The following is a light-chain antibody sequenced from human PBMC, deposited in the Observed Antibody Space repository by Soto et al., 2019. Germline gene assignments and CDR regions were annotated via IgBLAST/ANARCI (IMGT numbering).Light chain of an antibody. CDR1: QSVSDY. CDR3: QHRSNWPIA. CDR2: DAS. Sequence: EIVLTQSPATLSFSPGERVTLSCRASQSVSDYLAWYQQKLGQAPRLLIYDASKRDTGIPARFSGSGSGTDFTLTISGLETEDFALYYCQHRSNWPIAFGQGTRLDIK. V-gene: IGKV3-11*01. J-gene: IGKJ5*01.